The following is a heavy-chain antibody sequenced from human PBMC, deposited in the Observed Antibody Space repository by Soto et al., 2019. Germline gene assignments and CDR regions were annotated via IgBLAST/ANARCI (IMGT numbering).Heavy chain of an antibody. D-gene: IGHD2-15*01. CDR1: GYTFTSYG. CDR2: ISAYNGNT. V-gene: IGHV1-18*01. CDR3: GRPMVVAAYAYYYYGMDV. Sequence: ASVKVSCKASGYTFTSYGISWVRQAPGQGLEWMGWISAYNGNTHYAQKLQGRVTMTADASTSTAYMELSSLRSEDTAVYYCGRPMVVAAYAYYYYGMDVWGQGTTVTVSS. J-gene: IGHJ6*02.